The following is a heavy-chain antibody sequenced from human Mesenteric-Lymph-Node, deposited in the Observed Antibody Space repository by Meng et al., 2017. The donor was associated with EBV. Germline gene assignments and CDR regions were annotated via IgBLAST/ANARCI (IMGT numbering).Heavy chain of an antibody. CDR2: ISTSGSPK. CDR3: VRGYSSGWFDP. Sequence: VAFGAVLVTPGGSLSLSCDASGFTFSDYYMSWIRQSQGKGLEWIAYISTSGSPKLYADSVKGRLTISRDNAKNSLFLQMNSLQVDDTAVYYCVRGYSSGWFDPWGQGTLVTVSS. CDR1: GFTFSDYY. V-gene: IGHV3-11*01. J-gene: IGHJ5*02. D-gene: IGHD6-19*01.